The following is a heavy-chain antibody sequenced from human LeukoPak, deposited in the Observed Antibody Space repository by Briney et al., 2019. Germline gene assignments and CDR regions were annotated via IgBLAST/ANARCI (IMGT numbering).Heavy chain of an antibody. V-gene: IGHV3-43*02. D-gene: IGHD3-3*01. CDR2: ISWDGGST. CDR3: AKDKYDFWSGYYGGSFFDY. Sequence: GGSLRLSCAASGFTFSSYAMSWVRQAPGKGLEWVSLISWDGGSTYYADSVKGRFTISRDNSKNSLYLQMNSLRTEDTALYYCAKDKYDFWSGYYGGSFFDYWGQGTLVTVSS. CDR1: GFTFSSYA. J-gene: IGHJ4*02.